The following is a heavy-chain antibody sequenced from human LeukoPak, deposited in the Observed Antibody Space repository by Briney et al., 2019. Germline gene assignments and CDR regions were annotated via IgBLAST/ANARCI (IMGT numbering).Heavy chain of an antibody. CDR2: ISGSGGST. V-gene: IGHV3-23*01. J-gene: IGHJ1*01. CDR1: GFTFSSYA. Sequence: GGSLRLSCAASGFTFSSYAMSWVRQAPGKGLEWVSAISGSGGSTYYADSVKGRFTISRDNSKNTLYLQMNSLRAEDTAVYYCAKDRGYCSSTSCYLNFQHWGQGTLVTVSS. D-gene: IGHD2-2*01. CDR3: AKDRGYCSSTSCYLNFQH.